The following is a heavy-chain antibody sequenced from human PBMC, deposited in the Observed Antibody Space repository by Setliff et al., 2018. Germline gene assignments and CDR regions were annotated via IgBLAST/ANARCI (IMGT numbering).Heavy chain of an antibody. D-gene: IGHD5-12*01. CDR3: ARGGTFRYFDY. CDR2: IYTSWST. V-gene: IGHV4-61*09. Sequence: SETLSLTCTVSGGSINSGSYYWSFIQQPAGKGLEWIGQIYTSWSTNCNPSLKSRVTMSVDTSKNQFSLKLSSVTAADTAVYYCARGGTFRYFDYWGQGTPVTVSS. CDR1: GGSINSGSYY. J-gene: IGHJ4*03.